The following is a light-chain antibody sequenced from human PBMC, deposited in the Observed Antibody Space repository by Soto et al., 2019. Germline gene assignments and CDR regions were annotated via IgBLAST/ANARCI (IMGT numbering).Light chain of an antibody. V-gene: IGKV3-15*01. J-gene: IGKJ1*01. CDR3: QQYNNWPRGT. CDR2: GAS. CDR1: QSVSSN. Sequence: IVMTQSPATLSVSPGERATLSCRASQSVSSNLAWYQHKPGQAPRLLIYGASTRATGIPARFSGSGSGTEFTLTISSLQSEDFAVHYCQQYNNWPRGTFGQGTKVEI.